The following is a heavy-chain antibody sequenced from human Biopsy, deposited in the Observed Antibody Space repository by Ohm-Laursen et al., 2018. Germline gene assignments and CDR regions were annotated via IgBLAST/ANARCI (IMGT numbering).Heavy chain of an antibody. CDR2: IIPILGTV. J-gene: IGHJ6*02. V-gene: IGHV1-69*04. CDR1: GDTFTTSA. Sequence: SVTASCQASGDTFTTSAISWVRQVPGQGLDWMGRIIPILGTVDYGQNFQGRVTLRADTSTTFLELTSLRYDDTAVYYCASGDIGGIGLDVWGLGTTVTVSS. CDR3: ASGDIGGIGLDV. D-gene: IGHD3-10*01.